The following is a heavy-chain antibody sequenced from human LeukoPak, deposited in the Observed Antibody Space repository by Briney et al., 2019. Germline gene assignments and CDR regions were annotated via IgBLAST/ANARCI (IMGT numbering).Heavy chain of an antibody. D-gene: IGHD3-22*01. CDR3: AKDPPADYDSSGYFKF. CDR1: GFTFSSYA. V-gene: IGHV3-23*01. J-gene: IGHJ4*02. Sequence: GGSLRLSCAASGFTFSSYAMSWVRQAPGKGLEWGSGISGSGGSTYYADSVKGRFTISRDNSKNTLYLQMNSLRAEDTAVYYCAKDPPADYDSSGYFKFWGQGTLVTVSS. CDR2: ISGSGGST.